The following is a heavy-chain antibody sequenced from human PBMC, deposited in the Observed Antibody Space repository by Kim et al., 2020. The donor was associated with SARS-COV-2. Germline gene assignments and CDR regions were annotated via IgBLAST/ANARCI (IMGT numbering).Heavy chain of an antibody. CDR3: ASIINDFWSGYHFDY. V-gene: IGHV4-39*07. CDR2: IYYSGST. Sequence: SETLSLTCTVSGGSISSSSYYWGWIRQPPGKGLEWIGSIYYSGSTYYNPSLKSRVTISVDTSKNQFSLKLSSVTAADTAVYYCASIINDFWSGYHFDYWGQGTLVTVSS. CDR1: GGSISSSSYY. D-gene: IGHD3-3*01. J-gene: IGHJ4*02.